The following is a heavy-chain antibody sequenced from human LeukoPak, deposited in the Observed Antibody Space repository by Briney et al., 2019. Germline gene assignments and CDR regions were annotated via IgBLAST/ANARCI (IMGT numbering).Heavy chain of an antibody. Sequence: GGSLRLSCAASGFTFSSYSMNWVRQAPGKGLEWVSSISSSSSYIYYADSVKGRFTISRDNAKNSLYLQMNSQRAEDTAVYYCASPVYDILTGYQNDAFDIWGQGTMVTVSS. CDR2: ISSSSSYI. V-gene: IGHV3-21*01. J-gene: IGHJ3*02. CDR3: ASPVYDILTGYQNDAFDI. D-gene: IGHD3-9*01. CDR1: GFTFSSYS.